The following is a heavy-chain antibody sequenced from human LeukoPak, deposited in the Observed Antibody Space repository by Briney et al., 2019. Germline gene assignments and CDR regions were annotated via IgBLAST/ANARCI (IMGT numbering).Heavy chain of an antibody. D-gene: IGHD6-6*01. Sequence: ASVTVSCKASGYTFTNYYMHWVRQAPGQGLEWMGIINPSGGSTSYAQKFQGRVTMTRDTSTSTVYMELSSLRSEDTAVHYCARDGPRIAALGEDFDYWGQGTLGTVS. CDR2: INPSGGST. CDR3: ARDGPRIAALGEDFDY. J-gene: IGHJ4*02. V-gene: IGHV1-46*01. CDR1: GYTFTNYY.